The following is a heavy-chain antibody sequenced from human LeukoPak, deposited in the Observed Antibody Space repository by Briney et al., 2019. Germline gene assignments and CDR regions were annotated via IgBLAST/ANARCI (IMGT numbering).Heavy chain of an antibody. J-gene: IGHJ4*02. CDR3: ASWASSWYYFDY. D-gene: IGHD6-13*01. CDR1: GGSISSSSYY. Sequence: SETLSLTCTVSGGSISSSSYYWGWIRQPPGKGLEWIGSIYYSGSTYYNPSLKSRVTISVDTSKNQFSLKLSSVTAADTAVYYCASWASSWYYFDYWGQGTLVTVSS. CDR2: IYYSGST. V-gene: IGHV4-39*07.